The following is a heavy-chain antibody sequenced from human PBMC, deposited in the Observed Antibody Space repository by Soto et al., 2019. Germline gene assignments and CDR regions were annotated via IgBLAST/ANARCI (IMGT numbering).Heavy chain of an antibody. CDR1: GYSFTSYW. J-gene: IGHJ3*02. CDR3: ARHDGVPAAIYAFDI. CDR2: IYPGDSDT. Sequence: GESLKISCKGSGYSFTSYWIGWVRQMPGKGLEWMGIIYPGDSDTRYSPSFQGQVTISADKSISTAYLQWSSLKASDTAMYYCARHDGVPAAIYAFDIWGQGTMVTVSS. D-gene: IGHD2-2*02. V-gene: IGHV5-51*01.